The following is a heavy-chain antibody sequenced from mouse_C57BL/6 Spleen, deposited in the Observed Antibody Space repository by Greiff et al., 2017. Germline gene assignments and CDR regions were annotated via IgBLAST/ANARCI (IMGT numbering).Heavy chain of an antibody. D-gene: IGHD1-2*01. CDR3: ARSPGHYSGERSYAKDY. Sequence: QVQLQQPGAELVMPGASVKLSCKASGYTFTSYWMHWVKQRPGQGLEWIGEIYPSDSYTNYNQKFKRKSTLTVDKSSSTSYMQLSSLTSEDSAVFSGARSPGHYSGERSYAKDYWGQGTSVTVSS. J-gene: IGHJ4*01. V-gene: IGHV1-69*01. CDR1: GYTFTSYW. CDR2: IYPSDSYT.